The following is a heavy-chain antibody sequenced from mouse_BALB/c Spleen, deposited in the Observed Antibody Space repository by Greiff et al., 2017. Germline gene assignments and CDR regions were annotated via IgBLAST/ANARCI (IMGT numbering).Heavy chain of an antibody. CDR2: INPYNGAT. D-gene: IGHD4-1*01. CDR1: GYSFTGYY. CDR3: ARMTGTGWFAY. J-gene: IGHJ3*01. Sequence: VQLQQSGPELVKPGASVKISCKASGYSFTGYYMHWVKQSHVKSLEWIGRINPYNGATSYNQNFKDKASLTVDKSSSTAYMELHSLTSEDSAVYYCARMTGTGWFAYWGQGTLVTVSA. V-gene: IGHV1-31*01.